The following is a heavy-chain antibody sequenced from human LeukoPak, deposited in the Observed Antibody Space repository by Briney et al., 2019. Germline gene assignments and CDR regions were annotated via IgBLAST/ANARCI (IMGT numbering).Heavy chain of an antibody. J-gene: IGHJ6*03. CDR3: ARADWDYFYYYMDV. D-gene: IGHD3-9*01. V-gene: IGHV3-48*04. CDR2: ISSSGSPI. Sequence: PGGSLRLSCAASGFTFSSYSMNWVRQAPGKGLEWVSYISSSGSPIYYADSVKGRFTISRDNAKNSLYLQMNSLRPEDTAVYYCARADWDYFYYYMDVWGKGTTVTVSS. CDR1: GFTFSSYS.